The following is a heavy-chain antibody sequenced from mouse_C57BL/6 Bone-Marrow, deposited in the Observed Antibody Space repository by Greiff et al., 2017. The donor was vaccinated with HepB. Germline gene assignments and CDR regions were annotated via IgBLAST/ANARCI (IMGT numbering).Heavy chain of an antibody. J-gene: IGHJ4*01. D-gene: IGHD2-4*01. V-gene: IGHV1-59*01. CDR2: IDPSDSYT. CDR3: ARRTSDDYDFYYYAMDY. CDR1: GYTFTSYW. Sequence: QVQLQQPGAELVRPGTSVKLSCKASGYTFTSYWMHWVKQRPGQGLEWIGVIDPSDSYTNYNQKFKGKATLTVDTSSSTAYMQLSSLTSEDSAVYYCARRTSDDYDFYYYAMDYWGQGTSVTVSS.